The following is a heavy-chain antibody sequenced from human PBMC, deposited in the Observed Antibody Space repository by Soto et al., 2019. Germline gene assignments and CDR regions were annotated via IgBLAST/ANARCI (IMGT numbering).Heavy chain of an antibody. CDR2: ISSSGSDT. CDR1: GFSFSSYE. CDR3: AILSGSYGFDP. J-gene: IGHJ5*02. Sequence: EAQLVESGGDLVQPGGSLRLSCAGSGFSFSSYEMNWVRQAPGKGLEWVSYISSSGSDTYYADSVKARFTISRDNAQNSLSLPLTKLRAEDAAIYYCAILSGSYGFDPWGQGTLVTGSS. D-gene: IGHD1-26*01. V-gene: IGHV3-48*03.